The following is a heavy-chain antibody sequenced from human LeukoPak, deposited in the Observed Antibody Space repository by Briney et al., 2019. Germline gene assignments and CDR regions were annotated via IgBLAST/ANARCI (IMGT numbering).Heavy chain of an antibody. CDR3: ARETRYFDWLAILDY. CDR2: INHRGST. D-gene: IGHD3-9*01. CDR1: GGSFSGYY. Sequence: SETLSLTCAVYGGSFSGYYWSWIRQPPGKGLEWIGEINHRGSTNYNPSLKSRVTISVDTSKNQFSLKLSSVTAADTAVYYCARETRYFDWLAILDYWGQGTLVTVSS. J-gene: IGHJ4*02. V-gene: IGHV4-34*01.